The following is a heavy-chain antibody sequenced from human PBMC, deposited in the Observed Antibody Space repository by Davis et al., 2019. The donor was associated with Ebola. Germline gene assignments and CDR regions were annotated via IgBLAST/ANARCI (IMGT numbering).Heavy chain of an antibody. V-gene: IGHV4-34*01. Sequence: SETLSLTCAVYGGSFSGYYWSWIRQPPGKGLEWIGEIYHSGSTNYNPSLKSRVTISVDTSKNQFSLKLSSVTAADTAVYYCARLGNYYGSGSHDYWGQGTLVTVSS. CDR2: IYHSGST. CDR3: ARLGNYYGSGSHDY. CDR1: GGSFSGYY. J-gene: IGHJ4*02. D-gene: IGHD3-10*01.